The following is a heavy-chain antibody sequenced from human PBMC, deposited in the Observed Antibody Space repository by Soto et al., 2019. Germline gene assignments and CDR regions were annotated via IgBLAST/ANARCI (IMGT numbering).Heavy chain of an antibody. V-gene: IGHV3-23*01. D-gene: IGHD6-13*01. CDR3: AKGRPSSSWFTTSYGMDV. Sequence: GGSLRLSGATSGFTFGNNAMSWVGQAPGKGLEWVSGITGGGDFTYYAASVKGRFTISRDNSKNTLYQQMNSLRAEDTAVYYCAKGRPSSSWFTTSYGMDVWGQGTTVTVSS. J-gene: IGHJ6*02. CDR1: GFTFGNNA. CDR2: ITGGGDFT.